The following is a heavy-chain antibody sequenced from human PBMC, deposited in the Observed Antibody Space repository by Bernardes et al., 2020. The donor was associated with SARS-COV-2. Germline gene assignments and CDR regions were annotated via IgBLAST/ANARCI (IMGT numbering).Heavy chain of an antibody. V-gene: IGHV1-46*01. D-gene: IGHD3-22*01. J-gene: IGHJ3*02. CDR3: ARANNYYDSSGSTGWEGAFDI. Sequence: ASVKVSCKASGYTFTSYYMHWVRQAPGQELEWMGIINPSGGSTSYAQKFQGRVTMTRDTSTSTVYMELSSLRSEDTAVYYCARANNYYDSSGSTGWEGAFDIWGQGTMVTVSS. CDR2: INPSGGST. CDR1: GYTFTSYY.